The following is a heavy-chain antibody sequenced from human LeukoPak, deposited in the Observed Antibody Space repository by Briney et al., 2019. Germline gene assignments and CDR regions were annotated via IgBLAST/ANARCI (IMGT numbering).Heavy chain of an antibody. V-gene: IGHV3-7*01. CDR3: ARDSVHGYYDSSGYSALVDY. J-gene: IGHJ4*02. CDR2: IKQDGSEK. Sequence: GGSLRLSCTASGFTFSSYWMSWVRRAPGKGLEWVANIKQDGSEKYYVDSVKGRFTISRDNAKNSLYLQMNSLRAEDTAVYYCARDSVHGYYDSSGYSALVDYWGQGTLVTVSS. D-gene: IGHD3-22*01. CDR1: GFTFSSYW.